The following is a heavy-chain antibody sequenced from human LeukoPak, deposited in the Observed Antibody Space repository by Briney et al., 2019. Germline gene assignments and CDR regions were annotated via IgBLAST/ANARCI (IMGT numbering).Heavy chain of an antibody. V-gene: IGHV4-30-2*01. CDR3: ARDGELRYFDWLGGDNWFDP. CDR2: INHSGST. Sequence: KTSETLSLTCAVSGGSISSGGYSWSWIRQPPGKGLEWIGYINHSGSTNYNPSLKSRVTISVDTSKNQFSLKLSSVTAADTAVYYCARDGELRYFDWLGGDNWFDPWGQGTLVTVSS. CDR1: GGSISSGGYS. J-gene: IGHJ5*02. D-gene: IGHD3-9*01.